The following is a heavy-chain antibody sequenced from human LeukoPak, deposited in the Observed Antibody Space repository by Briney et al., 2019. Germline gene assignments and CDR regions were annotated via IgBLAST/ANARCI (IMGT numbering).Heavy chain of an antibody. CDR1: GGSISSYY. CDR3: ARDQYSGSLDY. Sequence: SETLSLTCTVSGGSISSYYWTWIRQPAGKGLEWIGRFYSTGSTNYNPSLKSRVTMSVDTSKNQFSLKLSSVAAADTAVYYCARDQYSGSLDYWGQGTLVTVSS. D-gene: IGHD1-26*01. J-gene: IGHJ4*02. CDR2: FYSTGST. V-gene: IGHV4-4*07.